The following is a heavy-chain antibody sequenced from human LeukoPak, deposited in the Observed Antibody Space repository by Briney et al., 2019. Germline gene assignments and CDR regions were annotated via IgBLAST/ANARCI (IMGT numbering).Heavy chain of an antibody. CDR1: GGSINSYY. Sequence: PSETLSLTCTVSGGSINSYYWSWIRQPRGKGLECIGYIHYTGSTNYNPSLKSRVTISVDTSKNQFSLKLSSVTAADTAIYYCARGGYYGSGNDFRFDPWGQGTLVTVSS. CDR2: IHYTGST. J-gene: IGHJ5*02. D-gene: IGHD3-10*01. V-gene: IGHV4-59*01. CDR3: ARGGYYGSGNDFRFDP.